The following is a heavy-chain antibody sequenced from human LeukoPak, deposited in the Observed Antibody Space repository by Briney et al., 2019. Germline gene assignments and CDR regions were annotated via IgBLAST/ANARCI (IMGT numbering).Heavy chain of an antibody. J-gene: IGHJ4*02. V-gene: IGHV1-2*02. CDR3: ARGYGWPTNYFDY. Sequence: GASVKVSCKASEYTFTGYYMHWVRQAPGQGLEWMGWINPNSGGTNYAQKFQGRVTMTRDTSISTAYMELSRLRSDDTAVYYCARGYGWPTNYFDYWGQGTLVTVSS. D-gene: IGHD2-8*02. CDR2: INPNSGGT. CDR1: EYTFTGYY.